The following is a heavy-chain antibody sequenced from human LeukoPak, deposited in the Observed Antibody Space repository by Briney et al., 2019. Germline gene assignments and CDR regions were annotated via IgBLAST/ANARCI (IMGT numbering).Heavy chain of an antibody. CDR2: IYYSGST. J-gene: IGHJ6*02. CDR1: GGSISSYY. Sequence: SETLSLTCTVSGGSISSYYWSWIRQPPGKGLEWIGYIYYSGSTNYNPSLKSRVTISVDTSKNQFSLKLSSVTAADTAVYYCARDGITKSSYGMDVWGQGTTVTVSS. V-gene: IGHV4-59*01. D-gene: IGHD3-10*01. CDR3: ARDGITKSSYGMDV.